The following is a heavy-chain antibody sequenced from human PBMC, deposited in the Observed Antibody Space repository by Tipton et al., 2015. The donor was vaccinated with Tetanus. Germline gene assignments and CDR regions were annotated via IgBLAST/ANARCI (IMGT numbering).Heavy chain of an antibody. Sequence: SLRLSCAASGFTFSSYAMHWVRQAPGKGLEWVAVISYDGSNKYYADSVKGRFTISRDNSKNTLYLQMNSLRAEDTAVYYCARGDWNSDYWGQGTLVTVSS. D-gene: IGHD3/OR15-3a*01. CDR3: ARGDWNSDY. J-gene: IGHJ4*02. CDR1: GFTFSSYA. V-gene: IGHV3-30-3*01. CDR2: ISYDGSNK.